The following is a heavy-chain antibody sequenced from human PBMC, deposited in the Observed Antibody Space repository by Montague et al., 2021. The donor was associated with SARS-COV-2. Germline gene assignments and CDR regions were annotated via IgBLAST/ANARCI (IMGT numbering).Heavy chain of an antibody. Sequence: SETLSLTCAVYGGSFSDYFWTWIRQPSGKGLEWIGEINHRGTSNYNPSLKSRVSISVDASKNQFSLSLGSVTAADTAVYYCARGRQHFNMIFVVMTGGEYYFDYWGQGTLVTVSS. CDR1: GGSFSDYF. V-gene: IGHV4-34*01. D-gene: IGHD3-22*01. J-gene: IGHJ4*02. CDR3: ARGRQHFNMIFVVMTGGEYYFDY. CDR2: INHRGTS.